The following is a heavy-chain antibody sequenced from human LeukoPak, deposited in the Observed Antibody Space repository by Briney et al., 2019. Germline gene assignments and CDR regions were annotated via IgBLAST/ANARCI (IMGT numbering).Heavy chain of an antibody. V-gene: IGHV4-59*01. CDR1: GGPIISFF. CDR2: IHYSGAT. Sequence: SETLSLTCNVSGGPIISFFWSWLRKTPGKGLEWIGYIHYSGATRYNPSLQDRLTISVDTSKNQFSLDLTSVTAADTAVYCCARSRGGYGDYGNWFDPWGQGTLVSVSS. J-gene: IGHJ5*02. CDR3: ARSRGGYGDYGNWFDP. D-gene: IGHD4-17*01.